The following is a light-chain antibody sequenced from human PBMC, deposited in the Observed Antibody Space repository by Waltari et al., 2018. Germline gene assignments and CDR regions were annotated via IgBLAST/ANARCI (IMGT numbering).Light chain of an antibody. Sequence: DIVMTQSPLSLPVTPGEPASLSCRSSQSLLHSHGNNFLDWYLQKPGQSPQLLIYLGSNRASGVPDRFSGSGSGTDFTLKISRVEAEDVGVYYCMQAIQTPPTFGPGTKVVIK. J-gene: IGKJ3*01. CDR2: LGS. CDR1: QSLLHSHGNNF. V-gene: IGKV2-28*01. CDR3: MQAIQTPPT.